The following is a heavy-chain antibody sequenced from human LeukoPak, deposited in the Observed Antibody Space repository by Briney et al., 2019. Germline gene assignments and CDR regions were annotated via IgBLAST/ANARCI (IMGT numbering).Heavy chain of an antibody. CDR3: ATGSSIYHYYYYMDV. CDR1: GGSISSGSYY. Sequence: SETLSLTCTVSGGSISSGSYYYGWIRQPPGKGLEWVGSVYYRGTTYYSPSLESRVTISVDTSKRQFSLKLSSVTAADTAVYYCATGSSIYHYYYYMDVWGKGTTVTVSS. D-gene: IGHD2/OR15-2a*01. V-gene: IGHV4-39*01. J-gene: IGHJ6*03. CDR2: VYYRGTT.